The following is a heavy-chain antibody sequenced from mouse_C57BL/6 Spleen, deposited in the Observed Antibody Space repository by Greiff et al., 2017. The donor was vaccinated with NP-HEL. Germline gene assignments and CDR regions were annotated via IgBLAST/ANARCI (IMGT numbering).Heavy chain of an antibody. CDR3: ARSGVTGTSFDY. Sequence: QVQLQQSGAELVRPGTSVTVSCKASGYAFTNYLIEWVKQRPGQGLEWIGVINPGSGGTNYNEKFKGKATLTADKSSSTAYMQLSSLTSEDSAVYFCARSGVTGTSFDYWGQGTTLTVSS. CDR2: INPGSGGT. V-gene: IGHV1-54*01. D-gene: IGHD4-1*01. CDR1: GYAFTNYL. J-gene: IGHJ2*01.